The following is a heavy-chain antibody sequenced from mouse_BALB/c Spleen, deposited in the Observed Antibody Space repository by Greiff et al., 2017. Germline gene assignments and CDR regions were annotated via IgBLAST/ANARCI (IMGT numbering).Heavy chain of an antibody. CDR2: ISSGGSYT. D-gene: IGHD1-1*01. J-gene: IGHJ4*01. CDR3: AKFITTVVATDYYAMDY. CDR1: GFTFSSYG. V-gene: IGHV5-6*01. Sequence: EVQLVESGGDLVKPGGSLKLSCAASGFTFSSYGMSWVRQTPDKRLEWVATISSGGSYTYYPDSVKGRFTISRDNAKNTLYLQMSSLKSEDTAMYYCAKFITTVVATDYYAMDYWGQGTSVTVSS.